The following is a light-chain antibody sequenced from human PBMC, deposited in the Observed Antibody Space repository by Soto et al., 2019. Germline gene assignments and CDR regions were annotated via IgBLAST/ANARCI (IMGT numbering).Light chain of an antibody. Sequence: DVVMTQSPLSLPVTLGQPASISCRSSQSLVYSDGNTYLNWFQQRPGQSPRRLIYKVSNRDSGVPDRLSGSGSGTDFTLKISRVEAVDVGVYYCMQGTHWLYTFGQGTKLEIK. CDR3: MQGTHWLYT. CDR1: QSLVYSDGNTY. CDR2: KVS. V-gene: IGKV2-30*01. J-gene: IGKJ2*01.